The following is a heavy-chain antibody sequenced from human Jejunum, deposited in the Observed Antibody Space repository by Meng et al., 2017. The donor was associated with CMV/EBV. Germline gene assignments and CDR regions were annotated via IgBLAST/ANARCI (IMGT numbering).Heavy chain of an antibody. D-gene: IGHD2-8*01. CDR3: ARESMVPVSRYYFYLMDV. CDR2: ISYDWKT. CDR1: ANSL. V-gene: IGHV4-61*01. Sequence: ANSLWRWVRQPPGKGLEWIGYISYDWKTTYTPSLESRVTITGDTSKNQFSLKLSSVTAADTAFYYCARESMVPVSRYYFYLMDVWGQGATVTVSS. J-gene: IGHJ6*02.